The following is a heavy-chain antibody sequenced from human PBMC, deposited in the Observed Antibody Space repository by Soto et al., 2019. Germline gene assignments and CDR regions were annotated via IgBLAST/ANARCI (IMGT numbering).Heavy chain of an antibody. Sequence: EVQLLESGGGLVQPGGSLRLSCAASGFTFSSYAMSWVRQAPGKGLEWVSAISGSGGSTYYADSVKGRFTISRDNSKNTLYLQMNSLRADDTAVYYCAKVIGSSSWYYYYYGMDVWGQGTTVTVSS. CDR1: GFTFSSYA. J-gene: IGHJ6*02. V-gene: IGHV3-23*01. CDR3: AKVIGSSSWYYYYYGMDV. D-gene: IGHD6-13*01. CDR2: ISGSGGST.